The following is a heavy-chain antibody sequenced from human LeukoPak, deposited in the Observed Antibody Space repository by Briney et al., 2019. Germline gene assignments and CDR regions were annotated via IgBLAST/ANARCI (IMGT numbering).Heavy chain of an antibody. CDR3: ARSTVGTTGAFDY. V-gene: IGHV3-66*01. D-gene: IGHD1-26*01. J-gene: IGHJ4*02. Sequence: GGSLRLSCAASGFTAASGFTVRNNYMNWVRQAPGKGLEWVSVIFVDENTFYADSVKGRFTISRDNSKNTLYLQMNNLRHEDTAVYFCARSTVGTTGAFDYWGQGTLVTASS. CDR1: GFTVRNNY. CDR2: IFVDENT.